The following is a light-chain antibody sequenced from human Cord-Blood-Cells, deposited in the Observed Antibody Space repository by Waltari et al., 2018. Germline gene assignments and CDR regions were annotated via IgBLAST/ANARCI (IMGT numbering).Light chain of an antibody. V-gene: IGLV2-14*01. Sequence: QSALTQPASVSGSPGQSITIPCTGTSSDVGGYNYVSWYQQHPGKAPQLMIYDFSKRPSGVSNRFSGSKSGNTPSLTISGLQAEDEADYYCSSYTSSRVFGGGTKLTVL. J-gene: IGLJ3*02. CDR3: SSYTSSRV. CDR1: SSDVGGYNY. CDR2: DFS.